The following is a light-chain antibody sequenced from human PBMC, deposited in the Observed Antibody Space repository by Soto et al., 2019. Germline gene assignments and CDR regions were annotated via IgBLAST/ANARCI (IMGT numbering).Light chain of an antibody. CDR3: CSYTITFYV. Sequence: QSALTQPASVSGSLGQSITISCTGTDSDFRDYNSVSWYQQHPGKAPKLMIFEVSNRPSGVSNRFSGSKSGNTASLTISGLQADDEADYYCCSYTITFYVFATGTKLTVL. CDR1: DSDFRDYNS. J-gene: IGLJ1*01. CDR2: EVS. V-gene: IGLV2-14*01.